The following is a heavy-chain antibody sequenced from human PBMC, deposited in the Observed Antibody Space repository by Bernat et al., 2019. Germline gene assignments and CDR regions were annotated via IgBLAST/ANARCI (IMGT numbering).Heavy chain of an antibody. Sequence: VQLVESGGGLVQPGGSLRLSCAASGFTFRSYWMSWVRQAPGKGLEWVAVISYDGSNKYYADSVKGRFTISRDNSKNTLYLQMNSLRAEDTAVYYCARDGPRPLSIAAASGGYDYWGQGTLVTVSS. J-gene: IGHJ4*02. D-gene: IGHD6-13*01. CDR3: ARDGPRPLSIAAASGGYDY. V-gene: IGHV3-30*03. CDR2: ISYDGSNK. CDR1: GFTFRSYW.